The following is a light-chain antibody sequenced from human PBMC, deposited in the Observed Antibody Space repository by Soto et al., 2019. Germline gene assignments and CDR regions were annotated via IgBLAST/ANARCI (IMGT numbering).Light chain of an antibody. CDR3: QQRSNWPRTIT. J-gene: IGKJ5*01. CDR2: DAS. Sequence: EIVMTQSPATLSVSPGERATLSCIASQSVSSYLAWYQQKPGQAPRLLIYDASNRATGIPARFSGSGSGTDFTLTISSLEPEDFAVYYCQQRSNWPRTITFGQGTRLEIK. CDR1: QSVSSY. V-gene: IGKV3-11*01.